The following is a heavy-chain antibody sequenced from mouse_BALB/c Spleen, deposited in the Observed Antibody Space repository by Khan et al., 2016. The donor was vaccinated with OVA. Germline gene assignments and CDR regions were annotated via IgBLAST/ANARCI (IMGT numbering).Heavy chain of an antibody. CDR1: GYSFTGYF. Sequence: VQLKESGPELVKPGASVKISCKASGYSFTGYFMNWVMQSHGKRLEWIGRINPHIGETFYNQKFTDKATLTVDESSTTAHMELRSLASEDSAVYYWARKNGNDFDYLGQGPTLTVSS. CDR2: INPHIGET. D-gene: IGHD1-1*01. V-gene: IGHV1-20*02. J-gene: IGHJ2*01. CDR3: ARKNGNDFDY.